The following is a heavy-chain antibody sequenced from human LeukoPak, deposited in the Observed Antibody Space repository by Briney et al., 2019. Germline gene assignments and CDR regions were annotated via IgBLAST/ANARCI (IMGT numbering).Heavy chain of an antibody. D-gene: IGHD5-12*01. CDR3: ARGGGYDAPPDFEGDY. V-gene: IGHV1-18*04. CDR1: GYTFTGYS. J-gene: IGHJ4*02. CDR2: ISAYNGNT. Sequence: ASVKVSCKASGYTFTGYSMHWVRQAPGQGLEWMGWISAYNGNTNYAQKLQGRVTMTTDTSTSTAYMELRSLRSEDTAVYYCARGGGYDAPPDFEGDYWGQGTLVTVSS.